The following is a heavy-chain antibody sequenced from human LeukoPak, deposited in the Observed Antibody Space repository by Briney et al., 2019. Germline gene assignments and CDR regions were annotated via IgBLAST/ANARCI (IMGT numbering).Heavy chain of an antibody. D-gene: IGHD3-22*01. V-gene: IGHV1-18*01. CDR1: GYTFTSYG. CDR2: ISAYNGNT. Sequence: ASVKVSCKASGYTFTSYGISWVRQAPGQGLEWMGWISAYNGNTNYAQKLQGRVTMTTDTSTSTAYMELRSLRSDDTAVYYCARDRHRDSSGYYYNYWGQGTLVTVSS. J-gene: IGHJ4*02. CDR3: ARDRHRDSSGYYYNY.